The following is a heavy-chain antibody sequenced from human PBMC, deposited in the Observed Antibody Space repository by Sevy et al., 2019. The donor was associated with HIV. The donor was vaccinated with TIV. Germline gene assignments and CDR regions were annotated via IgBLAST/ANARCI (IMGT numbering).Heavy chain of an antibody. Sequence: ASVKVSCKASDYTFSTQGFNWVRQAPGQGLEWMGWISAYNGNTKYAQKFQGRVTMTTDTSTSTAYMELGSLTSDETAVYYCARDWAPGYYYDAIGVKRDYYFDYWGQGTLVTVSS. CDR2: ISAYNGNT. J-gene: IGHJ4*02. D-gene: IGHD3-22*01. V-gene: IGHV1-18*01. CDR3: ARDWAPGYYYDAIGVKRDYYFDY. CDR1: DYTFSTQG.